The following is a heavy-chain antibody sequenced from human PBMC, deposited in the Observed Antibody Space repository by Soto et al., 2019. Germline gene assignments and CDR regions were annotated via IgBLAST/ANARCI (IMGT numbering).Heavy chain of an antibody. CDR1: AFTSSSYA. CDR2: ISGTGGSK. Sequence: GGSLRLSCAASAFTSSSYAMSWVRQTPGKGLEWVSAISGTGGSKYYADSAKGGFTLSRDNSKNTLYLQMNSLRAEDTAVYYCAKDRRIAAELMDVWGQGTTVTVSS. CDR3: AKDRRIAAELMDV. D-gene: IGHD6-13*01. J-gene: IGHJ6*02. V-gene: IGHV3-23*01.